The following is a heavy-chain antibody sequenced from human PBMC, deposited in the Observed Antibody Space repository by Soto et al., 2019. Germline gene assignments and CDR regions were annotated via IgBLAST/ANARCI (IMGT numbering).Heavy chain of an antibody. CDR2: IYYSGST. Sequence: TLSLTCTVAGCSISSGGYYWSWIRQHRGKGLEWIGYIYYSGSTYYNPSLKSRVTISVDTSKNQFSLKLSSVTAADTAVYYCARGGDGYNAHYYYYGMDVWGHGPTVTVSS. CDR1: GCSISSGGYY. D-gene: IGHD5-12*01. CDR3: ARGGDGYNAHYYYYGMDV. V-gene: IGHV4-31*03. J-gene: IGHJ6*02.